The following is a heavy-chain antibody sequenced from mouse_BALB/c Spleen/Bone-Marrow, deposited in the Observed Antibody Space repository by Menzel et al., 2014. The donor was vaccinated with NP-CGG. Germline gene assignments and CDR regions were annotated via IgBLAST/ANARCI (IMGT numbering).Heavy chain of an antibody. D-gene: IGHD2-4*01. Sequence: VQLQQSGAELVKPGASVKLSCTASGFNIKDTYMHWVKQRPEQGLEWIGRIDPANGNTKYDPKFQGKATITADTSSHTAYLQLSSLTSEDTAVYYCATMITDWYFDVWGAGTTVTVSS. CDR1: GFNIKDTY. CDR2: IDPANGNT. V-gene: IGHV14-3*02. CDR3: ATMITDWYFDV. J-gene: IGHJ1*01.